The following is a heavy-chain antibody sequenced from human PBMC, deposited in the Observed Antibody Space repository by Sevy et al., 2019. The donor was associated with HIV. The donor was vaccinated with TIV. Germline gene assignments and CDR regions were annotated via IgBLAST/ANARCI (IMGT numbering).Heavy chain of an antibody. Sequence: GGSLRLSCAASGFTFSDYYMSWIRQAPGKGLEWVSYISSSGSTIYYADSVKGRFTISRENAKNSLYLQMNSLRAEDTAVYYCARIPSPAVVDVYFDYWGQGTLVTVSS. CDR2: ISSSGSTI. D-gene: IGHD2-2*01. V-gene: IGHV3-11*01. J-gene: IGHJ4*02. CDR1: GFTFSDYY. CDR3: ARIPSPAVVDVYFDY.